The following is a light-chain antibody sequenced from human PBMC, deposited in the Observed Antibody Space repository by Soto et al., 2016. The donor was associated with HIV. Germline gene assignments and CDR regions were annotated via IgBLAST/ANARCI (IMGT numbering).Light chain of an antibody. CDR2: KNS. Sequence: SYGLTQPPSVSLSPGQTARITCSGDALPKQYAYWYQQKPGQAPILVIYKNSERPSGIPERFSGSSSGTTVTLTISGVQAEDEADYYCQSADSSGTPWVFGGGTKLTVL. V-gene: IGLV3-25*03. CDR3: QSADSSGTPWV. J-gene: IGLJ3*02. CDR1: ALPKQY.